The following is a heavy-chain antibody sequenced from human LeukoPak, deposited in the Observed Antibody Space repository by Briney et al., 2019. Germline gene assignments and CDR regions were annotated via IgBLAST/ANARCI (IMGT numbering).Heavy chain of an antibody. CDR3: AKDARYSSSSRFDP. Sequence: GGSLRLSCAASGFTFDDYAMHWVRQAPGKGLQWVSGISWNSGSIGYADSVKGRFTISRDNAKNSLYLQMNSLRAEDTALYYCAKDARYSSSSRFDPWGQGTLVTVSS. J-gene: IGHJ5*02. V-gene: IGHV3-9*01. CDR1: GFTFDDYA. CDR2: ISWNSGSI. D-gene: IGHD6-13*01.